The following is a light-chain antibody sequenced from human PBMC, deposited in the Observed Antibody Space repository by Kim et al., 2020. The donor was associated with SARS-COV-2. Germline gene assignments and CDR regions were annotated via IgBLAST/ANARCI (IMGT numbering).Light chain of an antibody. CDR2: DNN. Sequence: QIVTISCSGSSSNIGNNYVSWYQRLPGTAPTLLIYDNNKRPSGIPDRFSGSKSGTSATLGITGLQTGDEGDYYCGTWDSSLSAGVFGGGTQLTVL. V-gene: IGLV1-51*01. CDR3: GTWDSSLSAGV. J-gene: IGLJ3*02. CDR1: SSNIGNNY.